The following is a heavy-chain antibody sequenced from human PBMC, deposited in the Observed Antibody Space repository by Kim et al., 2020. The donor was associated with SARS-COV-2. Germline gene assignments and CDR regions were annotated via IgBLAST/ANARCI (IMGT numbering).Heavy chain of an antibody. J-gene: IGHJ4*02. D-gene: IGHD6-6*01. V-gene: IGHV4-34*01. CDR1: GGSFSGHW. Sequence: SETLSLTCAVSGGSFSGHWWNWIRRPPGKGLEWIGEITSTGGTNYNPALKGRVPLSADTSKNQVSLKIFSPTAADTALYYCARGQKIASRPLDRWGQGTL. CDR2: ITSTGGT. CDR3: ARGQKIASRPLDR.